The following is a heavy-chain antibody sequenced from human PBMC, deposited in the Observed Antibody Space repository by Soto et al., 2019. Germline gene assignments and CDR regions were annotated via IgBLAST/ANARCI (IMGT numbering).Heavy chain of an antibody. CDR3: ASLVGGAQDY. Sequence: PSETLSLTCTVSGGSISSSSYYWGWIRQPPGKGLEWIGSIYYSGSTYYNPSLKSRVTISVDTSKNQFSLKLSSVTAADTAVYYCASLVGGAQDYWGQGTLVTVSS. J-gene: IGHJ4*02. D-gene: IGHD2-21*01. CDR2: IYYSGST. CDR1: GGSISSSSYY. V-gene: IGHV4-39*01.